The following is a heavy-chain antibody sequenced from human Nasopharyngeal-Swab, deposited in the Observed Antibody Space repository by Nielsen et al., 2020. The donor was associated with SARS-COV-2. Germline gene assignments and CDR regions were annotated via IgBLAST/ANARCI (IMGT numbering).Heavy chain of an antibody. V-gene: IGHV3-53*01. J-gene: IGHJ4*02. CDR2: IYSGGST. D-gene: IGHD4-17*01. CDR1: GFTFSAFW. CDR3: ARGTYGDYAGENQDY. Sequence: GESLKISCAASGFTFSAFWMSWVRQAPGKGLEWVSVIYSGGSTYYADSVKGRFTISRDNSKNTLYLQMNSLRAEDTAVYYCARGTYGDYAGENQDYWGQGTLVTVSS.